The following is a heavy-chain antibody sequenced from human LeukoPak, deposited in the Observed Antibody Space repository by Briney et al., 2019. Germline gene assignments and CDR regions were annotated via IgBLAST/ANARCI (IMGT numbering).Heavy chain of an antibody. Sequence: SETLSLTCTVSGGSISSYYWSWIRQPPGKGLEWIGYIYYSGSTNYNPSLKSRVTISVDTSKNQFSLKLSSVTAADTAVYYCARDQGLYCSSTSCPSTGWGQGTLVTVSS. CDR2: IYYSGST. CDR1: GGSISSYY. V-gene: IGHV4-59*12. J-gene: IGHJ4*02. D-gene: IGHD2-2*01. CDR3: ARDQGLYCSSTSCPSTG.